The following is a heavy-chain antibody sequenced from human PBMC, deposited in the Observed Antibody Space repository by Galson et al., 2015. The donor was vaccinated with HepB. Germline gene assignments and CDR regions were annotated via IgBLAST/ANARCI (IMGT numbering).Heavy chain of an antibody. CDR3: ARINPLDNSGFDAFDI. CDR1: GFSLSTSGMC. D-gene: IGHD3-22*01. CDR2: IDWDDDK. J-gene: IGHJ3*02. V-gene: IGHV2-70*11. Sequence: PALVKPPQTLTLTCTFSGFSLSTSGMCVSWIRQPPGKALEWLARIDWDDDKYYSTSLKTRLTISKDTSKNQVVLTMTNMDPVDTATYYCARINPLDNSGFDAFDIWGQGTMVTVPS.